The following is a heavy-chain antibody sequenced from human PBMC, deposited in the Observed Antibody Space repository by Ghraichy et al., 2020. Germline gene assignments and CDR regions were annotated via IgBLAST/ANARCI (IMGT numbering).Heavy chain of an antibody. D-gene: IGHD1-26*01. Sequence: GGSLRLSCAASGFTFSSYGMHWVRQAPGKGLEWVAVISYYGSNKYYADSVKGRFTISRDNSKNTLYLQMNSLRAEDTAVYYCAKVGYSGSYFLDWGQGTLVTVSS. CDR2: ISYYGSNK. CDR1: GFTFSSYG. V-gene: IGHV3-30*18. J-gene: IGHJ4*02. CDR3: AKVGYSGSYFLD.